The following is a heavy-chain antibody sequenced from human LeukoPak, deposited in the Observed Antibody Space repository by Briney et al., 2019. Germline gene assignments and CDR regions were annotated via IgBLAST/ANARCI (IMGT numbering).Heavy chain of an antibody. Sequence: ASVKVSCKASGYTFTGYYMHWVRQAPGQGLEWMGWINPNSGGTNYAQKFRGRVTMTRDTSISTAYMELSRLRSDDTAVYYCARSYIAAAGHFDYWGQGTLVTVSS. CDR1: GYTFTGYY. V-gene: IGHV1-2*02. CDR2: INPNSGGT. D-gene: IGHD6-13*01. J-gene: IGHJ4*02. CDR3: ARSYIAAAGHFDY.